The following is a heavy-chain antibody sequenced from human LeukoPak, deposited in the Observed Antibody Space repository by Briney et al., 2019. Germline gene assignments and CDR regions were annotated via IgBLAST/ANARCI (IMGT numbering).Heavy chain of an antibody. CDR1: GFTFSDSA. Sequence: PGGSLRLSCAASGFTFSDSAMRWVRQASGKGLEWVGRIRSKADNYATEFGASVKGRFTISRDDSKNTAYLQMNSLKTEDTAVYYCTGGTTVTTLDYWGQGTLVTVSS. V-gene: IGHV3-73*01. J-gene: IGHJ4*02. D-gene: IGHD4-17*01. CDR3: TGGTTVTTLDY. CDR2: IRSKADNYAT.